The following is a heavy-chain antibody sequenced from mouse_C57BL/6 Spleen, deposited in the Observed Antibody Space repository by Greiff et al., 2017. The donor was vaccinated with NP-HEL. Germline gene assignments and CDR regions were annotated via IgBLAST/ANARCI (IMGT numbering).Heavy chain of an antibody. CDR1: GYAFSSSW. D-gene: IGHD2-4*01. J-gene: IGHJ2*01. CDR2: IYHGDGDS. V-gene: IGHV1-82*01. CDR3: ARGGDYDGFGY. Sequence: QVQLQQSGPELVKPGASVKISCKASGYAFSSSWMNWVKQRPGKGLEWIGRIYHGDGDSTSNGKFTGKATLIADKSSSKAFLQLHRLTPGDYASSSSARGGDYDGFGYWGHGTTLTFSS.